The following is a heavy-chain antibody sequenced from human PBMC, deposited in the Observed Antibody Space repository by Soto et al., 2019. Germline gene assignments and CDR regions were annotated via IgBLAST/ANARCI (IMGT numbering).Heavy chain of an antibody. V-gene: IGHV1-8*01. CDR1: GYTFTSYD. J-gene: IGHJ4*02. D-gene: IGHD1-26*01. CDR3: AREKGGGSYLDY. CDR2: MNPNSGQK. Sequence: QVQLVQSGAEVKKPGASVKVSCKASGYTFTSYDINWVRQATGQGLEGVGWMNPNSGQKGHSQKVPGRVTMTRNTSISTAYMELSSLRSEDAAVYYCAREKGGGSYLDYWGQGTLVTVSS.